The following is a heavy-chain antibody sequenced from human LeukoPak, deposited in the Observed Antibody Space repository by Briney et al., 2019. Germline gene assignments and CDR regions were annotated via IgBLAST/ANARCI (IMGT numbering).Heavy chain of an antibody. D-gene: IGHD3-10*01. Sequence: SVKVSRKASGYTFTSYYMHWVRQAPGQGLEWMGGIIPIFGTANYAQKFQGRVTITADESTSTAYMELSSLRSEDTAVYYCARGSMVRGVIPDYWGQGTLVTVSS. CDR1: GYTFTSYY. CDR2: IIPIFGTA. J-gene: IGHJ4*02. CDR3: ARGSMVRGVIPDY. V-gene: IGHV1-69*13.